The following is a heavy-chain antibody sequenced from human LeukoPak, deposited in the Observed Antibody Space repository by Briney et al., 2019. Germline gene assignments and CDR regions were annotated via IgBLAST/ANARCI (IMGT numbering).Heavy chain of an antibody. CDR2: INWNSGII. J-gene: IGHJ4*02. CDR1: GFTFDDYA. D-gene: IGHD3-22*01. CDR3: AAGYDSSGYYVRYFEY. Sequence: GRSLRLSCAASGFTFDDYAMHRLRQAPGKGLEWVSGINWNSGIIGYADSVKGRFTISRDNAKNSLYLQMNSLRTEDTALYYCAAGYDSSGYYVRYFEYWGQGTLVTVSS. V-gene: IGHV3-9*01.